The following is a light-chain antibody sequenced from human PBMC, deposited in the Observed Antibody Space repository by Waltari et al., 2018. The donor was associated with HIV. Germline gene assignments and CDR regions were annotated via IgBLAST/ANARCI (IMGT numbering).Light chain of an antibody. CDR2: NAN. CDR1: DIDIGIYDY. J-gene: IGLJ3*02. Sequence: QSALTQPASVSGSPGQSITISCIGSDIDIGIYDYISWYHHPPDRAPRLVVFNANSRPAGGPFRFAGSKSGNTASLTISGLQADDEGVYYCSSYVTGGSLLFGGGTQVTVL. CDR3: SSYVTGGSLL. V-gene: IGLV2-14*01.